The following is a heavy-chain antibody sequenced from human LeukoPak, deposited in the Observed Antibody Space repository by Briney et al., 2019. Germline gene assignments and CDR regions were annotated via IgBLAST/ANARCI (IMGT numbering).Heavy chain of an antibody. J-gene: IGHJ6*02. CDR1: GGSISSYY. Sequence: PSETLSLTCTVSGGSISSYYWSWIRQPPGKGLEWIGYIHYSGSTNYNPSLKSRVTISVDTSKNQFSLKLSSVTAADTAVYYCARSLWEPDVWGQGTTVTVSS. CDR3: ARSLWEPDV. D-gene: IGHD1-26*01. V-gene: IGHV4-59*01. CDR2: IHYSGST.